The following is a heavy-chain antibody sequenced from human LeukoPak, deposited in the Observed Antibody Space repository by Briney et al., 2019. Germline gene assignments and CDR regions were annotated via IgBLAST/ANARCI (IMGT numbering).Heavy chain of an antibody. V-gene: IGHV3-33*01. CDR1: GFLFSSYV. CDR2: ISHDETYK. CDR3: ARDRDWLLYDY. J-gene: IGHJ4*02. Sequence: HPGTSLRLSCAGSGFLFSSYVMHWVRQAPGKGREGVAAISHDETYKYYADSLRGRVTISRDNSKNTLYLQMHSLRADDTAIYYCARDRDWLLYDYWGQGTLVTVSS. D-gene: IGHD3-9*01.